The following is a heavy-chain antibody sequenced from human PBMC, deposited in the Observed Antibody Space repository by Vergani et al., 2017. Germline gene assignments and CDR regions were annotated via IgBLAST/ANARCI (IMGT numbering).Heavy chain of an antibody. V-gene: IGHV2-70*15. D-gene: IGHD2-15*01. CDR1: GFSLSTSGMC. CDR2: IDWDDDK. Sequence: QVTLRESGPALVKPTQTLTLTCTFSGFSLSTSGMCVSWIRQPPGKALEWLARIDWDDDKYYSTSLKTRLTISKDTSKNQVVLTMTNMDPVDTATYYCARTPAYCSGGSCYSGGWFDPWGQGTLVTVSS. J-gene: IGHJ5*02. CDR3: ARTPAYCSGGSCYSGGWFDP.